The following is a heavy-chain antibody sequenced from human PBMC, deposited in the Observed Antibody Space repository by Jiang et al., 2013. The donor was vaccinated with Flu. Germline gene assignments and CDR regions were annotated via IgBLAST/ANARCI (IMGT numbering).Heavy chain of an antibody. J-gene: IGHJ5*02. CDR2: ISYDGSNK. D-gene: IGHD2-2*01. CDR1: GFTFSSYG. Sequence: VQLVESGGGVVQPGRSLRLSCAASGFTFSSYGMHWVRQAPGKGLEWVAVISYDGSNKYYADSVKGRFTISRDNSKNTLYLQMNSLRAEDTAVYYCAKDPGEYQLLFLGVDPWGQGALVTVSS. V-gene: IGHV3-30*18. CDR3: AKDPGEYQLLFLGVDP.